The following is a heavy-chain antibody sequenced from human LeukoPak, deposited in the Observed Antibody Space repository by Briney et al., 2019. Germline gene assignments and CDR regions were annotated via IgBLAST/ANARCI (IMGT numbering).Heavy chain of an antibody. V-gene: IGHV4-39*07. CDR2: IYYSGST. J-gene: IGHJ4*02. Sequence: SETLSLTCTVSGGSISSSSYYWGWLRQPPGKGLEWIGSIYYSGSTYYNPSLKSRVTISVDTSKNQFSLKLSSVTAADTAVYYCARNERMVRGRVYYFDYWGQGTLVTVSS. D-gene: IGHD3-10*01. CDR3: ARNERMVRGRVYYFDY. CDR1: GGSISSSSYY.